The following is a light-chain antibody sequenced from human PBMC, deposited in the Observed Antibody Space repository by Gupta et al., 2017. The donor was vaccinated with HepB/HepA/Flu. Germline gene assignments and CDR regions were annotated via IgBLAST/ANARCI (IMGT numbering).Light chain of an antibody. CDR3: QQSYSTPLT. CDR2: AAS. CDR1: QSSSSY. Sequence: DIQMTKSPSPLSASVGDRVTITCRASQSSSSYLHWYQQKPGKAPKLLIYAASNLQSGVPSRFSGSGSGTDFTLTISSLQPEDFATYFCQQSYSTPLTFGGGTKVEIK. V-gene: IGKV1-39*01. J-gene: IGKJ4*01.